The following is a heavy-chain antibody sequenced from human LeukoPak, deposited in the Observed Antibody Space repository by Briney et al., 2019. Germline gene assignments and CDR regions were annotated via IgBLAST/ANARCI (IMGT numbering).Heavy chain of an antibody. V-gene: IGHV4-38-2*02. CDR1: GGSISSSNW. CDR3: ARDLADNWNDA. J-gene: IGHJ5*02. D-gene: IGHD6-25*01. CDR2: IYLSGST. Sequence: PSGTLSLTCAVSGGSISSSNWWGWIRQPPGKGLEWIGSIYLSGSTYYNPSLKSRVTISVDTSKNQFSLKLSSVTAADTAVYYCARDLADNWNDAWGQGTLVTVSS.